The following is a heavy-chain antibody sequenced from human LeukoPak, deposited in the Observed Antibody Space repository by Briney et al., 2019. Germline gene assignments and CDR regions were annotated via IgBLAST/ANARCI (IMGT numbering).Heavy chain of an antibody. CDR3: ARDNDFWSGTKYGMDV. V-gene: IGHV3-48*01. CDR1: GFTFSSYS. D-gene: IGHD3-3*01. Sequence: GGSLRLSCAASGFTFSSYSMTWVRQAPGKGLEWVSYISSSSSTIYYADSVKGRFTISRDNAKNSLYLQMNSLRAEDTAVYYCARDNDFWSGTKYGMDVWGQGTTVTVSS. CDR2: ISSSSSTI. J-gene: IGHJ6*02.